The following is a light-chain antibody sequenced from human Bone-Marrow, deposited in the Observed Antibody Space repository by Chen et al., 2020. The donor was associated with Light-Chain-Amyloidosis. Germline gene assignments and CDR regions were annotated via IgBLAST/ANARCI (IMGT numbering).Light chain of an antibody. CDR2: RDT. CDR3: QSADSSGTDEVI. V-gene: IGLV3-25*03. J-gene: IGLJ2*01. Sequence: SYELTQPPSVSVSPGQTARIPCSGDDLPTKYAYWYQQKPGQAPVLVIHRDTERPSGISERFSGSSSGTTATVTISGVQAEDEADYHCQSADSSGTDEVIFGGGTKLTVL. CDR1: DLPTKY.